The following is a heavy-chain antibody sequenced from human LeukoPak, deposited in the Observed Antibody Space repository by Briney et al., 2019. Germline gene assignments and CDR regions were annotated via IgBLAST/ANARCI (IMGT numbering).Heavy chain of an antibody. J-gene: IGHJ6*03. V-gene: IGHV3-48*01. CDR3: ARTFTTYFYYIAV. CDR1: GFTYSSYG. D-gene: IGHD1-1*01. CDR2: ISGSGDTI. Sequence: GGSLRLSCAASGFTYSSYGMNWVRQAPGKGLEWISYISGSGDTIYNADSVKGRFAISRDNGQNSLYLQMNSLRGEDTAVYYCARTFTTYFYYIAVWGNGATVTVSS.